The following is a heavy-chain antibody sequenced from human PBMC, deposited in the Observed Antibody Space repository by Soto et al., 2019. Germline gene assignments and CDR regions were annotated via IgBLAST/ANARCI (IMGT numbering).Heavy chain of an antibody. J-gene: IGHJ4*02. CDR2: IYYRGKT. V-gene: IGHV4-39*01. Sequence: SETLSLPCSLSAASITSTTYFWAWIRQPPGKGLEWVGSIYYRGKTHYKPSLKTRTTLSVDRSRNQCYLQASSVPATDWAHSDCAKNLPRTGRFDYWGGGTVVTVSS. CDR1: AASITSTTYF. CDR3: AKNLPRTGRFDY.